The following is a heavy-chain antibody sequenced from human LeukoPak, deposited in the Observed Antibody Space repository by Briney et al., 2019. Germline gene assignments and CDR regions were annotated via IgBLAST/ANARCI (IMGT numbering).Heavy chain of an antibody. CDR3: AKDTGGNGAYFYAMDV. CDR1: GFAFHNYA. J-gene: IGHJ6*02. V-gene: IGHV3-9*01. CDR2: INWNSDTK. D-gene: IGHD4-23*01. Sequence: GRSLRLSCVGSGFAFHNYAMHWVRRPPGKRLEWVSAINWNSDTKAYADSVKGRFSISRDRARNSLYLQMDSLRPEDTALYYCAKDTGGNGAYFYAMDVWGQGTSVTVSS.